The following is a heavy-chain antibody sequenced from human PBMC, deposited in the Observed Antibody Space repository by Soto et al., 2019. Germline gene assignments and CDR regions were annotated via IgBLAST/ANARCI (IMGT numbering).Heavy chain of an antibody. CDR2: INWNSGNI. J-gene: IGHJ4*02. D-gene: IGHD4-4*01. V-gene: IGHV3-9*01. CDR3: AKDEDDYNFIAFDS. Sequence: GGSLRLSCAASGFTFDDYAMHWVRLAPGRGLEWVSGINWNSGNIGYADSVKGRFTISRDNAKNSLYLQMNSLRTEDTAFYYCAKDEDDYNFIAFDSWGQGTLVTVSS. CDR1: GFTFDDYA.